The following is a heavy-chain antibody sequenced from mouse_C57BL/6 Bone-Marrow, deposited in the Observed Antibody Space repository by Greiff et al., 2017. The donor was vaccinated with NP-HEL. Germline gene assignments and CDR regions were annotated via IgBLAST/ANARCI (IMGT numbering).Heavy chain of an antibody. CDR1: GYAFSSSW. V-gene: IGHV1-82*01. J-gene: IGHJ2*01. D-gene: IGHD2-3*01. Sequence: VQLQQSGPELVKPGASVKISCKASGYAFSSSWMNWVKQRPGKGLEWIGRIYPGDGDTNYNGKFKGKATLTADKSSSTAYMQLSSLTSEDSAVYFCARRGWLPHFDYWGQGTTRTVSS. CDR3: ARRGWLPHFDY. CDR2: IYPGDGDT.